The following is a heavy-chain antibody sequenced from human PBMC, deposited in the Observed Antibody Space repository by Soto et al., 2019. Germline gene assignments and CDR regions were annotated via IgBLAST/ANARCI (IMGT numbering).Heavy chain of an antibody. CDR3: ARSLVVDYYYFGMYV. Sequence: SVKVSCKAAGYTFTDYYMHWVRQAPGQGLEWMGWINPNSGGTNYAQKFQGRVTMTRDTSIITAYMELSRLRADDTAVYYCARSLVVDYYYFGMYVW. CDR2: INPNSGGT. V-gene: IGHV1-2*02. D-gene: IGHD2-21*01. CDR1: GYTFTDYY. J-gene: IGHJ6*01.